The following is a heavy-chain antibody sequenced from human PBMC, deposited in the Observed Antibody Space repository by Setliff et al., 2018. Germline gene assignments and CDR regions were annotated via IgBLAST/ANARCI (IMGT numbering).Heavy chain of an antibody. V-gene: IGHV1-3*01. CDR1: GFTSTNYA. CDR3: ARGDVYSGSYYHFDY. D-gene: IGHD1-26*01. J-gene: IGHJ4*02. CDR2: IHAGNGDT. Sequence: ASVKVSCKASGFTSTNYAIHWVRQAPGQRPECMGWIHAGNGDTKYSQNFQGRVTITRDTSASTAYMELSSLTSEDTAIYYCARGDVYSGSYYHFDYWGQGTLVTVSS.